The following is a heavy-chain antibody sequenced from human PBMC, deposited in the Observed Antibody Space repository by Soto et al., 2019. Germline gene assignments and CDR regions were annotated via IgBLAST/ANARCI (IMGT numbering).Heavy chain of an antibody. CDR3: ARFPSLVATTRDAFHI. J-gene: IGHJ3*02. D-gene: IGHD1-26*01. Sequence: SQTLSLTCAISGDSVSSNSAAWNWIRQSPSRGLEWLGRTYHRSKWYNDYAMSVKSRITINPDTSKNQFSLQLNSVTPEDTAVYYCARFPSLVATTRDAFHIWGQGTMVTVSS. CDR1: GDSVSSNSAA. V-gene: IGHV6-1*01. CDR2: TYHRSKWYN.